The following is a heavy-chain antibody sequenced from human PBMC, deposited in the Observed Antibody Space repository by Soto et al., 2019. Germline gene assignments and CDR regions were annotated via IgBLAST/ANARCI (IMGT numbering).Heavy chain of an antibody. J-gene: IGHJ4*02. D-gene: IGHD5-18*01. CDR2: IYYSGST. Sequence: LSLTCTVSGGSISSYYWSWIRQPPGKGLEWIGYIYYSGSTNYNPSLKSRVTISVDTSKNQFSLKLSSVTAADTAVYYCARTLYSYGPRFDYWGQGTLVTVS. CDR3: ARTLYSYGPRFDY. CDR1: GGSISSYY. V-gene: IGHV4-59*01.